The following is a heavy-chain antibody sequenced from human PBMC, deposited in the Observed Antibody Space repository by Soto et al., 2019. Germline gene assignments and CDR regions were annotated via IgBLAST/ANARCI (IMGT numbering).Heavy chain of an antibody. Sequence: SETLSLTCTVSGGSISSYYWSWIRQPPGKGLEWIGYIYYSGSTNYNPSLKSRVTISVDTSKNQFSLKLSSVTAADTAVYYCARSWGYAFDIWGQGTMVTVSS. CDR2: IYYSGST. D-gene: IGHD7-27*01. V-gene: IGHV4-59*01. J-gene: IGHJ3*02. CDR3: ARSWGYAFDI. CDR1: GGSISSYY.